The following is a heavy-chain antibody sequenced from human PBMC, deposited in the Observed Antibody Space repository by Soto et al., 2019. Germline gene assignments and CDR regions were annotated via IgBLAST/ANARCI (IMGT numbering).Heavy chain of an antibody. J-gene: IGHJ5*02. CDR2: ISLYSDGT. CDR3: ARVVPGADACFGR. V-gene: IGHV1-18*01. CDR1: GYTFSNYG. Sequence: QVQLVQSGGEVKRPGASVKVSCKTSGYTFSNYGIPWVRQAPGQTLEWLGRISLYSDGTNYAQKFQGRVSMTTDTSTTTAYKELRSRRSDDTAVYYCARVVPGADACFGRWGQGTLGTVSS. D-gene: IGHD2-2*01.